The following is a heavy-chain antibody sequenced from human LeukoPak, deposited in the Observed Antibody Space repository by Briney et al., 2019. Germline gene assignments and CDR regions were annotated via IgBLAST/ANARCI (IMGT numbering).Heavy chain of an antibody. CDR3: ARDRSLYCTSTSCYAGGGFDP. D-gene: IGHD2-2*01. CDR2: ISTYNGNT. J-gene: IGHJ5*02. V-gene: IGHV1-18*03. Sequence: AASVKVSCKASGYTFTSYGINWVRQAPGQGLEWMGWISTYNGNTFYAQKLQGRVTMTTDTSTSTAYMELRSLRSDDMAVYYCARDRSLYCTSTSCYAGGGFDPWGQGTLVTVSS. CDR1: GYTFTSYG.